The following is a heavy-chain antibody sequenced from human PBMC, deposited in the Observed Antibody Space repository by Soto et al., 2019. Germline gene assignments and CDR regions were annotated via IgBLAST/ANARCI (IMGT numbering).Heavy chain of an antibody. CDR3: AKDASRTSGWYYFDY. Sequence: GGSLRLSCAASGFTFSILAMGWVRQAPAKGLEWVSVIDYTGGTTYYTDSVKGRFIISRDNPKKMLYLQMSSLRAEDTAVYYCAKDASRTSGWYYFDYWGQGALVTVSS. D-gene: IGHD6-19*01. J-gene: IGHJ4*02. CDR2: IDYTGGTT. V-gene: IGHV3-23*01. CDR1: GFTFSILA.